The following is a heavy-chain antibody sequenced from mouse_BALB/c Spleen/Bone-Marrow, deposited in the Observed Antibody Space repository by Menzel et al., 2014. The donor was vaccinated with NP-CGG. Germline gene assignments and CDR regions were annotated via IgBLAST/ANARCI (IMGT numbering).Heavy chain of an antibody. V-gene: IGHV14-1*01. Sequence: EVQLQQSGAELVKPGASVKLSCTASGFNIKDTYMHWVKQRPEQGLEWIGRIDPEYGDTEYAPKFQGKATMTADTSSNTAYLQLSSLTSEDTAVYCCASYYYGRAWFAYWGQGTLVTVSA. D-gene: IGHD1-1*01. CDR3: ASYYYGRAWFAY. CDR2: IDPEYGDT. J-gene: IGHJ3*01. CDR1: GFNIKDTY.